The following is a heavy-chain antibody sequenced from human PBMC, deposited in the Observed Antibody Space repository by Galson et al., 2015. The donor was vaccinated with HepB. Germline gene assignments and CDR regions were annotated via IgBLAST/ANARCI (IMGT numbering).Heavy chain of an antibody. V-gene: IGHV4-34*01. CDR3: ARDSGVVVSSLRHHRHHFLDG. Sequence: SETLSLTCAVYGGSFSGYYWSWIRQAPGKGLEWMGEINHSGTTHYSPSLKSRVTISVDTSKSQFSLKLKSVTAAETAVYYCARDSGVVVSSLRHHRHHFLDGWGKGTAVTVSS. CDR2: INHSGTT. J-gene: IGHJ6*01. CDR1: GGSFSGYY. D-gene: IGHD2-15*01.